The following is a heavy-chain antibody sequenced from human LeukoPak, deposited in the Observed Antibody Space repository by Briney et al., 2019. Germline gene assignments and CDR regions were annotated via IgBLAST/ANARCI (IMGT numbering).Heavy chain of an antibody. D-gene: IGHD6-6*01. V-gene: IGHV3-21*01. J-gene: IGHJ4*02. CDR1: GFTFRSYS. Sequence: PGGSLRLSCAASGFTFRSYSMNWVRQAPGKGLEWVSSISSGSSYMNYADSLRGRFTISRDNAKNSLYLQMNSLRGEDTAVYYCAVGIAGRPGPYYWGQGTLVTVSS. CDR3: AVGIAGRPGPYY. CDR2: ISSGSSYM.